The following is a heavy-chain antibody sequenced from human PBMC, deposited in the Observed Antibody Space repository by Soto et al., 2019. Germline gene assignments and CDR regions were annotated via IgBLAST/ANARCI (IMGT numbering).Heavy chain of an antibody. J-gene: IGHJ4*02. CDR1: GGSVSSGSYY. Sequence: PSETLSLTCTVSGGSVSSGSYYWSWIRQPPGKGLEWIGYIYYSGSTNYNPSLKSRVTISVDTSKNQFSLKLSSVTAADTAVYYCARVVKSWGSSYFDYCGQGTLVTVSS. V-gene: IGHV4-61*01. CDR3: ARVVKSWGSSYFDY. CDR2: IYYSGST. D-gene: IGHD3-16*01.